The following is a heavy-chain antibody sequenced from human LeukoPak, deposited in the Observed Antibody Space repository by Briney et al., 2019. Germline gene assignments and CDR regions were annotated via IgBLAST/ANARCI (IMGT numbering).Heavy chain of an antibody. CDR3: ARNYYDSSGYYSVDLGY. CDR1: GGTFSSYA. V-gene: IGHV1-69*06. D-gene: IGHD3-22*01. J-gene: IGHJ4*02. CDR2: IIPIFGTA. Sequence: SVKVSCTASGGTFSSYAISWVRQAPGQGLEWMGGIIPIFGTANYAQKFQGRVTITADKSTSTAYMELSSLRSEDTAVYYCARNYYDSSGYYSVDLGYWGQGTLVTVSS.